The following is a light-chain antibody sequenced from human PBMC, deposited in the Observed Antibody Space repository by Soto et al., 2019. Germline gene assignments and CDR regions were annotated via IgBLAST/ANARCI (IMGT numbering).Light chain of an antibody. CDR1: SSDVGSYNL. V-gene: IGLV2-23*02. J-gene: IGLJ1*01. CDR2: EVS. CDR3: CSYAGSSTFPYV. Sequence: QSVLTQPASVSGSPGQSITISCTGTSSDVGSYNLVSWDQHHPGKAPKLMIYEVSKRPAGVSNRFSGSKSGNTASLTSSGLQAEDEAYYSGCSYAGSSTFPYVFGTGTKLTVL.